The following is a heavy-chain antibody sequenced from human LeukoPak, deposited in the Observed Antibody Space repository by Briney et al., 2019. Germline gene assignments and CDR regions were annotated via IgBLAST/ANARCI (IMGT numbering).Heavy chain of an antibody. CDR1: GFTFDNYA. V-gene: IGHV3-30-3*01. CDR2: VSYDGNRE. Sequence: PGRSLRLSCEASGFTFDNYAMHWVRQAPGKRLEWVAVVSYDGNREYYPDSVKGRLTISRDNSKNTLYLQMSGLKTEDTAVYYCAREGSIVARTDYWGQGALVIVSS. CDR3: AREGSIVARTDY. J-gene: IGHJ4*02. D-gene: IGHD2-15*01.